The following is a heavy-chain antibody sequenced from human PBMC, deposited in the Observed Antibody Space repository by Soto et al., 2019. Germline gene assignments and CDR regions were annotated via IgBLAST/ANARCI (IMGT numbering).Heavy chain of an antibody. CDR2: IYWDDDK. CDR3: ADRAVMFRRARVWLDP. CDR1: GFSLSTSGVG. J-gene: IGHJ5*02. Sequence: QITLEESGPPLVKPTQTLTLTCTFSGFSLSTSGVGVAWIRQPPGKALEGLALIYWDDDKRYSPSLKSRLTTTNDICKNPVVLTKTNKNPVHTATYYCADRAVMFRRARVWLDPWGQGTLVTVSS. V-gene: IGHV2-5*02. D-gene: IGHD3-10*01.